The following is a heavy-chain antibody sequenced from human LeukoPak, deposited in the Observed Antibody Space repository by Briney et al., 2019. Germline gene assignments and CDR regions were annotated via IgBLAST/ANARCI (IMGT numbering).Heavy chain of an antibody. Sequence: TGGPLRLSCAASGITLSVYWMSWVRQAPGKGLEWVANIKQDGSEKYYRDSVQGRFTISRDNAKNSLYLQMNSLRAEDTAVYYCARSGSGYFDYWGQGSLVTVSS. CDR3: ARSGSGYFDY. CDR2: IKQDGSEK. CDR1: GITLSVYW. V-gene: IGHV3-7*01. J-gene: IGHJ4*02.